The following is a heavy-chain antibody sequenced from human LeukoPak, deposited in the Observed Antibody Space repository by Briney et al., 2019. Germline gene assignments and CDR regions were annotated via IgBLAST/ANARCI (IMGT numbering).Heavy chain of an antibody. Sequence: SETLSLTCAVYGGSFSGYYWSWIRQPPGKGLEWIGEINHSGSTNYNPSLKSRVTISVDTSKNQFSLKLSSVTAADTAVHYCARGRTGYPPIGYFDYWGQGTLVTVSS. CDR3: ARGRTGYPPIGYFDY. J-gene: IGHJ4*02. D-gene: IGHD3/OR15-3a*01. CDR1: GGSFSGYY. CDR2: INHSGST. V-gene: IGHV4-34*01.